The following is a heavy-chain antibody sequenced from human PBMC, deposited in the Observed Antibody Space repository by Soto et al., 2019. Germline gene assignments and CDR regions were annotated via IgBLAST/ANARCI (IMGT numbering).Heavy chain of an antibody. CDR3: ASSTGTITQFDP. J-gene: IGHJ5*02. Sequence: GASVKVSCKASGGTFSSYAISCVRRAPVQGLEWMGGIIPIFGTANYAQKFQGRVTITADESTSTAYMELSSLRSEDTAVYYCASSTGTITQFDPWGQGTLVTVSS. CDR2: IIPIFGTA. D-gene: IGHD1-1*01. CDR1: GGTFSSYA. V-gene: IGHV1-69*13.